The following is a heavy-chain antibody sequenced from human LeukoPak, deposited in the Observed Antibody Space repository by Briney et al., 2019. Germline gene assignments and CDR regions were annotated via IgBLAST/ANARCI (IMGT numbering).Heavy chain of an antibody. Sequence: GASVKVSCKASGYTFSDYAMHWVRQAPGQRFEWMGWIDAGNGDTRYSQKFQGRVTIARDTSASTAYMELSRLRSDDTAVYYCARASFSGSHPAHYYYYYGMDVWGQGTTVTVSS. CDR2: IDAGNGDT. D-gene: IGHD1-26*01. J-gene: IGHJ6*02. V-gene: IGHV1-3*01. CDR3: ARASFSGSHPAHYYYYYGMDV. CDR1: GYTFSDYA.